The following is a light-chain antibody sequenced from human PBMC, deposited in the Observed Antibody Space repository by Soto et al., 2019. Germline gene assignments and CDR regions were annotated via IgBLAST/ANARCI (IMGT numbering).Light chain of an antibody. J-gene: IGLJ1*01. CDR3: SSYAGNYNYV. CDR2: EVS. CDR1: SSDVGGYNF. V-gene: IGLV2-8*01. Sequence: QSALTQPPSASGSPGQSVTISCTGTSSDVGGYNFVSWYQHHPGKAPKLMTYEVSKRPSGVPDRFSGSKSDNTASLTVSGLQAEDEADYYCSSYAGNYNYVFGTGTKLTVL.